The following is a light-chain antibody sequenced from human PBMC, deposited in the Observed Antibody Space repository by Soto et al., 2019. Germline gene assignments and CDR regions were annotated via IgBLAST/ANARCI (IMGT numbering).Light chain of an antibody. Sequence: DIVFTHSPATLSLSPGERATLSCRASQSVSSYLAWYQQKPGQAPRLLIYDASNRATGIPARFSGSGSGTDFTLTISSLEPEDFAVYYCQQRSNWPPWTFGQGTKV. CDR1: QSVSSY. CDR3: QQRSNWPPWT. V-gene: IGKV3-11*01. CDR2: DAS. J-gene: IGKJ1*01.